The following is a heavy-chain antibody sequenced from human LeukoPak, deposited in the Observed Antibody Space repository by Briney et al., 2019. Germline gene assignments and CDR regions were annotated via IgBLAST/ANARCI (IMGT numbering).Heavy chain of an antibody. J-gene: IGHJ4*02. CDR2: IKSKTDGGTT. CDR3: TTVGGTIFGVVIIGGYFDY. CDR1: GFTFSNAW. D-gene: IGHD3-3*01. Sequence: PGGSLRLSXAASGFTFSNAWMSWVRQAPGKGLEWVGRIKSKTDGGTTDYAAPVKGRFTISRDDSKNTLYLQMNSLKTEDTAVYYCTTVGGTIFGVVIIGGYFDYWGQGTLVTVSS. V-gene: IGHV3-15*01.